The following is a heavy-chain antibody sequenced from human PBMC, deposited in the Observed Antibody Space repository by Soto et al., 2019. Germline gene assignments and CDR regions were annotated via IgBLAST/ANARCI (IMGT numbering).Heavy chain of an antibody. CDR1: GGSISSYY. CDR2: MYNSGST. Sequence: QVQLQESGPGLVKPSETLSLTCTVSGGSISSYYWTWIRQPPGKGLEWIGFMYNSGSTHYNPSLTSRVTISPDTSKSQFSLNLRSVTAADTAVYYCASMGYHYGSGSYPLDYWGQGTLVTVSS. D-gene: IGHD3-10*01. CDR3: ASMGYHYGSGSYPLDY. J-gene: IGHJ4*02. V-gene: IGHV4-59*08.